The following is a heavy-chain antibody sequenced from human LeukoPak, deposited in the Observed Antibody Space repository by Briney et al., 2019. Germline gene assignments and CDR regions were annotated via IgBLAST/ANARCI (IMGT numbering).Heavy chain of an antibody. Sequence: ASVKVSCKVSGYTLTELSMHWVRQAPGKGLEWMGGFDPEDGETIYAQKFQGRVIMTEDTSTDTAYMELSSLRSEDTAVYYCATGVLRVLGEVTPDFDYWGQGTLVTVSS. CDR1: GYTLTELS. CDR3: ATGVLRVLGEVTPDFDY. J-gene: IGHJ4*02. CDR2: FDPEDGET. V-gene: IGHV1-24*01. D-gene: IGHD3-3*01.